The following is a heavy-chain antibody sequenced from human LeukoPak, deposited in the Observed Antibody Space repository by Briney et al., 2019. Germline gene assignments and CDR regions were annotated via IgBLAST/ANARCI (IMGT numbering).Heavy chain of an antibody. Sequence: GESLKISCKASGYTFISYWIAWVRQMPGKGPEWMGVIFPDDSDTRYSPSFQGQVTISADKSISTAYLQWSSLKASDTATYYCAKMLHRGGPSDYGGAGTLATV. CDR2: IFPDDSDT. CDR1: GYTFISYW. D-gene: IGHD3-10*01. CDR3: AKMLHRGGPSDY. V-gene: IGHV5-51*01. J-gene: IGHJ4*02.